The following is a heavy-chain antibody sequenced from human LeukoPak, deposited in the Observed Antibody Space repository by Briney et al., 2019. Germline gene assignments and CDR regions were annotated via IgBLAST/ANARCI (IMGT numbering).Heavy chain of an antibody. CDR2: INPNSGGT. D-gene: IGHD3-10*01. J-gene: IGHJ6*02. CDR3: AREEFGDWYYYGMDV. CDR1: GYTFTGYY. Sequence: ASVKVSCKASGYTFTGYYMHWVRQAPGQGLACMGWINPNSGGTNYAQKFQGRVTMTRDTSISTAYMELSRLRSDDTAVYYCAREEFGDWYYYGMDVWGQGTTVTVSS. V-gene: IGHV1-2*02.